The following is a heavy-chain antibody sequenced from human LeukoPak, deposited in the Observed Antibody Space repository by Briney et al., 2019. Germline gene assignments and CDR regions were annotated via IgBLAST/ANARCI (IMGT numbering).Heavy chain of an antibody. CDR2: INHSGST. Sequence: SETLSLTCAVYGGSFSGYYWSWIRQPPGKGLEWIGEINHSGSTNYNPSLKSRVTISADTSKNQFSLKLSSVTAADTAVYYCARGRPRYSRYGAFDIWGQGTMVTVSS. J-gene: IGHJ3*02. V-gene: IGHV4-34*01. D-gene: IGHD6-13*01. CDR1: GGSFSGYY. CDR3: ARGRPRYSRYGAFDI.